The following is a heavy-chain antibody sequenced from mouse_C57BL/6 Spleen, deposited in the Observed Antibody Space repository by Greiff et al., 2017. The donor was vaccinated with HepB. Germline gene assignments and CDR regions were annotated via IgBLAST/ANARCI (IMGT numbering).Heavy chain of an antibody. J-gene: IGHJ4*01. CDR1: GFTFSDYY. Sequence: EVQVVESGGGLVQPGGSLKLSCAASGFTFSDYYMYWVRQTPEKRLEWVAYISNGGGSTYYPDTVKGRFTISRDNAKNTLYLQLSRLKSEDTAMYYCARGYYYGSSHYAMDYWGQGTSVTVSS. CDR3: ARGYYYGSSHYAMDY. CDR2: ISNGGGST. D-gene: IGHD1-1*01. V-gene: IGHV5-12*01.